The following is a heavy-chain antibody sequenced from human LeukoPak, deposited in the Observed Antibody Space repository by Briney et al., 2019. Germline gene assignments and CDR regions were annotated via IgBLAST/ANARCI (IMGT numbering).Heavy chain of an antibody. Sequence: SETLSLTCTVSGGSISSSSYYWGWIRQPPGKGLEWIGSIYYSGSTYYNPSLKSRVTISVDTSKNQFSLKLSSVTAADTAVYYCARGEGRGYSYGYYHYYYYMDVWGKGTTVTVSS. CDR3: ARGEGRGYSYGYYHYYYYMDV. J-gene: IGHJ6*03. CDR2: IYYSGST. V-gene: IGHV4-39*07. CDR1: GGSISSSSYY. D-gene: IGHD5-18*01.